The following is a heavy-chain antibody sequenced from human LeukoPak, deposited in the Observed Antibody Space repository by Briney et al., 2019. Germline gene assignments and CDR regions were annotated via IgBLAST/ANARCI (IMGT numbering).Heavy chain of an antibody. CDR1: GISLSNYG. V-gene: IGHV3-23*01. Sequence: GGSLRLSCVVSGISLSNYGMTWVRQTPGKGLEWVSYISERGGGRTYADSVKGRFTISRDTSLNTVYLQMNNLRAEDTAVYFCAKRGVVIRGILVIGYHQEAKYYDFWGQGVMVTVSS. CDR2: ISERGGGR. D-gene: IGHD3-10*01. CDR3: AKRGVVIRGILVIGYHQEAKYYDF. J-gene: IGHJ4*02.